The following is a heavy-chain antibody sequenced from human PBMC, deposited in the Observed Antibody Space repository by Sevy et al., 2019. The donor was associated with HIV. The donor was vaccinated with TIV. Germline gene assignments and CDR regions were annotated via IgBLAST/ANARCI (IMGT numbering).Heavy chain of an antibody. D-gene: IGHD3-22*01. CDR3: AKEEGYYYDSSGYFFDY. V-gene: IGHV3-9*01. Sequence: GGSLRLSCAASGFTFDDYAMHWVRQAPGKGLEWVSGISWNSGSIGYADSVKGRFTISRDNAKNSLYLQMNSLRAEDTALYYCAKEEGYYYDSSGYFFDYWGQGTLVTVSS. CDR1: GFTFDDYA. CDR2: ISWNSGSI. J-gene: IGHJ4*02.